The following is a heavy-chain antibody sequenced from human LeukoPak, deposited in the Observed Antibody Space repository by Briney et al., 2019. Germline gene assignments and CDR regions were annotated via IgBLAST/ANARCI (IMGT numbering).Heavy chain of an antibody. V-gene: IGHV4-34*01. Sequence: PSETLSLTCAVYGGSFSDYYWSWIRQPPGKGLEWIGEINHSGSTNYKSSLKSRVTMSVDTSKNQFSLKLSSVTAADTAVYYCARVGDYALKDWGQGTLVTVSS. CDR1: GGSFSDYY. CDR2: INHSGST. CDR3: ARVGDYALKD. D-gene: IGHD3-16*01. J-gene: IGHJ4*02.